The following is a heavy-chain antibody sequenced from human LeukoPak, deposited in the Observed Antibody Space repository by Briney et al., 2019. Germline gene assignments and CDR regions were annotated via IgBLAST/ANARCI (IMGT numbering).Heavy chain of an antibody. CDR1: GGTFSGYY. J-gene: IGHJ4*02. D-gene: IGHD3-22*01. CDR2: INHSGST. Sequence: SETLSLICAVYGGTFSGYYWSWIRQPPGKGLEWIGEINHSGSTNYNPSLKSRVTISVDTSKNQFSLKLSSVTAADTAVYYCARQLNYYDSSGYPFFDYWGQGTLVTVSS. CDR3: ARQLNYYDSSGYPFFDY. V-gene: IGHV4-34*01.